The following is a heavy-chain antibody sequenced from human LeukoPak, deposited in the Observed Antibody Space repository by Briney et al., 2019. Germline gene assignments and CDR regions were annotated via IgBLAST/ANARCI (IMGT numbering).Heavy chain of an antibody. Sequence: GGSLRLSCAASGFTVSHYGMSWARQAPGKGLEWVSTFSVRDGGTYYADSVKGRFTISRDNSKSTLYLQMNSLRPEDTALYYCAKKTCTSANCDRGWFDPWGQGTLVTVSS. J-gene: IGHJ5*02. V-gene: IGHV3-23*01. CDR2: FSVRDGGT. D-gene: IGHD2-8*02. CDR1: GFTVSHYG. CDR3: AKKTCTSANCDRGWFDP.